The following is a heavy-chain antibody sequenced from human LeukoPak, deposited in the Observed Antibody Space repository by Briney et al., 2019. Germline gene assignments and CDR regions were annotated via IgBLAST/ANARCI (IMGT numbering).Heavy chain of an antibody. V-gene: IGHV3-7*01. D-gene: IGHD3-22*01. CDR3: ARESYYYDSSGYCYFDY. J-gene: IGHJ4*02. Sequence: GGSLRLSCAASGFTFSSYWMSWVRQAPGKGLEWVANIKQDGSEKYYVDSVKGRFTISRDNAKNSLYLQMNSLRAEDTAVYYCARESYYYDSSGYCYFDYWGQGTLVTVSS. CDR2: IKQDGSEK. CDR1: GFTFSSYW.